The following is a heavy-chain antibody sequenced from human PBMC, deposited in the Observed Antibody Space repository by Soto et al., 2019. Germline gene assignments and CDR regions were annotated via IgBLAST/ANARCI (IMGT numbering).Heavy chain of an antibody. V-gene: IGHV1-69*01. CDR3: AREAPYCTSATCPKFYDMDV. D-gene: IGHD2-2*01. CDR1: GGTFGSYA. J-gene: IGHJ6*02. Sequence: QVQLVQSGAEVKKPGSAVKVSCKASGGTFGSYAITWVRRAPGQGLEWVGGIIPILNSPAYAQKFRARVVITADEITITAYMELNSLRIDDTAVYYCAREAPYCTSATCPKFYDMDVWGQGTTVTVAS. CDR2: IIPILNSP.